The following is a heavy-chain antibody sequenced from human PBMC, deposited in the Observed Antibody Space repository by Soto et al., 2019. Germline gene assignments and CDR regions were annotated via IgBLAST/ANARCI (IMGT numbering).Heavy chain of an antibody. CDR2: IYWDDDK. CDR3: AHRLGGFTWNDGYLDY. V-gene: IGHV2-5*02. Sequence: QITLKESGPTLVEPTETLTLTCSFSGFSLTTHPMGVGWIRQPPGRALEWLAVIYWDDDKRYNTSLRSRLTITKDTSKRQVVLTMTYTEPADTATYYCAHRLGGFTWNDGYLDYWGQGTLVTVSS. D-gene: IGHD1-1*01. J-gene: IGHJ4*02. CDR1: GFSLTTHPMG.